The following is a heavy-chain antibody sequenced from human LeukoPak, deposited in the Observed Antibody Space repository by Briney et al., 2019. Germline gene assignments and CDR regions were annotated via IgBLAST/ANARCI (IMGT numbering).Heavy chain of an antibody. Sequence: GGSLRLSCAASGFTFSSYSMNWVRQAPGKGLEWVSVIYSGGSTYYADSVKGRFTISRDNSKNTLYLQMNSLRAEDTAVYYCARVGWAYCGGDCDYWGQGTLVTVSS. CDR2: IYSGGST. CDR3: ARVGWAYCGGDCDY. V-gene: IGHV3-53*01. J-gene: IGHJ4*02. CDR1: GFTFSSYS. D-gene: IGHD2-21*02.